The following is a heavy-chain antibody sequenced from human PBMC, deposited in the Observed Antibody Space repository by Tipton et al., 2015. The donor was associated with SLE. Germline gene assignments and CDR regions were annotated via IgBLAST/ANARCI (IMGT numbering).Heavy chain of an antibody. CDR1: GGTFSSYA. V-gene: IGHV1-69*01. D-gene: IGHD3-22*01. Sequence: QLVQSGPEVKKPGSSVKVSCKASGGTFSSYAISWVRQAPGQGLEWMGGIVPMFGTIHYAQKFQGRVTITADESTSTVYMELSSLRSDDTAGYYCARDPLYHYDNIRTLDYWCHGTLVTVSS. CDR2: IVPMFGTI. CDR3: ARDPLYHYDNIRTLDY. J-gene: IGHJ4*01.